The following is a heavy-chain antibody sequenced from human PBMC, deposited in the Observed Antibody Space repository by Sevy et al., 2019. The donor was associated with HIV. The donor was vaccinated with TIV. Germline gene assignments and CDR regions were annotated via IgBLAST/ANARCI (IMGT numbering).Heavy chain of an antibody. Sequence: AAVKVSCKASGGTFSSYAISWVGQAPGQGLEWMGGIIPIFGTANYAQKFQGRVTISADESTSTAYMELSSLSSADTAVYYCASPGVWLRLDYGMDVWGQGTLVHVSS. J-gene: IGHJ6*02. V-gene: IGHV1-69*13. CDR2: IIPIFGTA. D-gene: IGHD5-12*01. CDR3: ASPGVWLRLDYGMDV. CDR1: GGTFSSYA.